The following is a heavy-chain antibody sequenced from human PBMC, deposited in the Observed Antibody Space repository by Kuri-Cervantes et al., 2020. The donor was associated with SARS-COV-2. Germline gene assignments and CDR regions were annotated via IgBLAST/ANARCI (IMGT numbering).Heavy chain of an antibody. V-gene: IGHV3-7*05. CDR2: IKQDGSER. Sequence: GGSLRLSCAASGLTFNSYWMSWVRQAPGKGLEWVANIKQDGSERYYVDSVKGRFTISRDNAKNSLNLQMDSLRADDTAVYYCARSSCSGGSCYSAYSYGLFDYWGQGTLVTVSS. J-gene: IGHJ4*02. CDR1: GLTFNSYW. D-gene: IGHD2-15*01. CDR3: ARSSCSGGSCYSAYSYGLFDY.